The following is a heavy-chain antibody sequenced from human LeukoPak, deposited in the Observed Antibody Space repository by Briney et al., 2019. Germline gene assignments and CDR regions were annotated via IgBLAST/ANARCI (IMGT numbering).Heavy chain of an antibody. CDR3: ARAISDSNGYYYFDY. J-gene: IGHJ4*02. CDR2: TRNKANSYTT. V-gene: IGHV3-72*01. CDR1: GFTFSDHY. D-gene: IGHD3-22*01. Sequence: GGSLRHSCAASGFTFSDHYMDWVRQAPGKGLEWVGRTRNKANSYTTAYAASVKGRFTISRDESKNSLYLQMNSLNTEDTAVYYCARAISDSNGYYYFDYWGQGALVTVSS.